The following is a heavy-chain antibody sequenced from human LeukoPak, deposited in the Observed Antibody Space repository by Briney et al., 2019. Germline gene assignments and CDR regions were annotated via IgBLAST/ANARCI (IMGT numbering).Heavy chain of an antibody. CDR1: GGSISSSSYY. J-gene: IGHJ4*02. CDR2: IYYSGST. V-gene: IGHV4-39*07. Sequence: SETLSLTCTVSGGSISSSSYYWGWIRQPPGKGLEWIGSIYYSGSTYYNPSLKSRVTMSVDTSKNQFSLKLSSVTAADTAVYYCARDQSSSWYRGYFDYWGQGTLVTVSS. CDR3: ARDQSSSWYRGYFDY. D-gene: IGHD6-13*01.